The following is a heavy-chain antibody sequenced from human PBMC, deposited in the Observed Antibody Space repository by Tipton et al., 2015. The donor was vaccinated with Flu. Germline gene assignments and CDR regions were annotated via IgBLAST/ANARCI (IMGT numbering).Heavy chain of an antibody. D-gene: IGHD2-2*01. CDR1: GFTFSSYA. J-gene: IGHJ6*02. CDR2: ISGSGRNT. Sequence: GSLRLSCAASGFTFSSYAMTWVRQAPGKGLEWVSSISGSGRNTYTADSVKGRFTISRDNAENSLYLQMNSLRAEDTAVYYCAKGISPYCSKNRCQGARYYYGMDVWGQGTPVTASS. CDR3: AKGISPYCSKNRCQGARYYYGMDV. V-gene: IGHV3-23*01.